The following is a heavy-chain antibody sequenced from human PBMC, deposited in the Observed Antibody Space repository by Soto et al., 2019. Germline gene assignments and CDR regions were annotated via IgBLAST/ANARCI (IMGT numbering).Heavy chain of an antibody. V-gene: IGHV3-48*03. D-gene: IGHD2-21*02. CDR1: GFIVRNHE. CDR2: INSDGTT. J-gene: IGHJ4*02. CDR3: ARETPHCGGDCFDY. Sequence: GGSLRLSCTASGFIVRNHEFNWVRQAPGKGLEWLSYINSDGTTYYAEAVKGRFTVSRDNAENSVHLQMSSLRAEDTAVYYCARETPHCGGDCFDYWGQGTLVTVSS.